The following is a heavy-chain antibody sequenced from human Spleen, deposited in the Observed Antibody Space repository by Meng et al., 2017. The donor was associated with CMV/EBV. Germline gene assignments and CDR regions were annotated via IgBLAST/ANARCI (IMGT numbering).Heavy chain of an antibody. Sequence: ASVKVSCKASGYTFTGYYMHWVRQAPGQGLEWMGWINPNSGGTNYAQKFQGRVTMTRDTSISTAYMELSRLRSDDTAVYYCARDMVSFGYFGYWGQGMLVTVSS. V-gene: IGHV1-2*02. CDR3: ARDMVSFGYFGY. CDR1: GYTFTGYY. J-gene: IGHJ4*02. CDR2: INPNSGGT. D-gene: IGHD5-18*01.